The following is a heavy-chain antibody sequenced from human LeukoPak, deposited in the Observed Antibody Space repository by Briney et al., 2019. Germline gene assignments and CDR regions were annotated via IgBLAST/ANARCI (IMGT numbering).Heavy chain of an antibody. J-gene: IGHJ4*02. CDR3: ARVKNVDTAMVTGGYFDY. CDR1: GGSISSYY. CDR2: IYYSGST. V-gene: IGHV4-59*01. Sequence: SETLSLTCTVSGGSISSYYWSWIRQPPGKGLEWIGYIYYSGSTNYNPSLKSRVTISVDTSKNQFSLKLSSVTAADTAVYYCARVKNVDTAMVTGGYFDYWGQGTLVTVSS. D-gene: IGHD5-18*01.